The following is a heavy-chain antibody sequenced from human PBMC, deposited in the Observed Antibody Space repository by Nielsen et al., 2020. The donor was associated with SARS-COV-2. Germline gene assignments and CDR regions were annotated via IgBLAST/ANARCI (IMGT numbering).Heavy chain of an antibody. CDR3: ARKGQYYDILTGFRNYYYYYGMDV. D-gene: IGHD3-9*01. Sequence: WLRQPPGKGLEWIGYIYYSGSTNYNPSLKSRVTISVDTSKNQFSLKLSSVTAADTAAYYCARKGQYYDILTGFRNYYYYYGMDVWGQGTTVTVSS. V-gene: IGHV4-59*08. J-gene: IGHJ6*02. CDR2: IYYSGST.